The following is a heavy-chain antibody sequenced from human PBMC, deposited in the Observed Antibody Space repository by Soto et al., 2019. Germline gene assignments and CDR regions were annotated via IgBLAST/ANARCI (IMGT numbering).Heavy chain of an antibody. CDR1: GATFNNSA. Sequence: SVKVSCKTSGATFNNSAISWLRQAPGKGLEWMGGITPLYHATYAQKVQGRVTISADGSTSPVYMELHSLRSDDTAVYYCARDREISARPGGWLGPWGGGTLVTVSS. D-gene: IGHD6-6*01. V-gene: IGHV1-69*13. CDR3: ARDREISARPGGWLGP. J-gene: IGHJ5*02. CDR2: ITPLYHA.